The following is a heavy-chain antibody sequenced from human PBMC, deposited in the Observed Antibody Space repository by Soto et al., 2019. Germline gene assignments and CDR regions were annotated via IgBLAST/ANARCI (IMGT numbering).Heavy chain of an antibody. V-gene: IGHV1-45*02. J-gene: IGHJ3*02. CDR1: GYTFTYRY. Sequence: GASVKVSCKASGYTFTYRYLHWVRQAPGQALEWMGWITPFNGNTNYAQKFQDRVTITRDRSMSTAYMELSSLRSEDTAMYYCASTKRAHIDAFDIWGQATRVTVSS. CDR3: ASTKRAHIDAFDI. CDR2: ITPFNGNT. D-gene: IGHD3-3*01.